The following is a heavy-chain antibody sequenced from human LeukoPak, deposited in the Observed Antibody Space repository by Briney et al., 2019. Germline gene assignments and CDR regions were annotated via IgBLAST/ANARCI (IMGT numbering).Heavy chain of an antibody. CDR2: ISAYNGNT. CDR1: GYTFTSYG. V-gene: IGHV1-18*01. CDR3: ARDVGGSYPGGYYYYMDV. Sequence: GASVKVSCKASGYTFTSYGISWVRQAPGQGLEWMGWISAYNGNTNYAQKLQGRVTMTTDTSTSTAYMELRSLRSDDTAVYYCARDVGGSYPGGYYYYMDVWGKGTTVTVSS. J-gene: IGHJ6*03. D-gene: IGHD1-26*01.